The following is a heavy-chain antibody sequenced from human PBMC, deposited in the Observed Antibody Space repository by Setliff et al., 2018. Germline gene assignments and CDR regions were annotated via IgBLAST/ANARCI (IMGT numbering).Heavy chain of an antibody. D-gene: IGHD6-19*01. Sequence: PGGSLRLSCVASGFIISNYWMAWVRQAPGKGLEWVADIRQDGTNKCYVDSVKGRFTISRDNPKNSLYLQMNSLRAEDTAVYYCARVRSSLAVPGSADYWGQGTLVTVSS. CDR1: GFIISNYW. CDR2: IRQDGTNK. V-gene: IGHV3-7*01. CDR3: ARVRSSLAVPGSADY. J-gene: IGHJ4*02.